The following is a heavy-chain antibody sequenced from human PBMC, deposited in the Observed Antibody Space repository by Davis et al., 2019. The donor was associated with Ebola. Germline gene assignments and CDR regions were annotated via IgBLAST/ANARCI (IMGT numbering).Heavy chain of an antibody. J-gene: IGHJ4*01. Sequence: GGSLRLSCAASGLTFSAFDLNWVRQAPVTGPALVSYISSSGFLTYYADSVKGRFTISRDNAKSSLSLQMSSLRAEETAIYYCATSEPSGLFPEYWGHGTPLTVSS. CDR2: ISSSGFLT. CDR1: GLTFSAFD. D-gene: IGHD3-22*01. V-gene: IGHV3-48*03. CDR3: ATSEPSGLFPEY.